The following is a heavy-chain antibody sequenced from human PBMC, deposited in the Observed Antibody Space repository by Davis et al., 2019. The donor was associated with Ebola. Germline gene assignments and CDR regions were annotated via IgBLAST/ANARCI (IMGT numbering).Heavy chain of an antibody. V-gene: IGHV4-30-2*01. D-gene: IGHD6-13*01. J-gene: IGHJ5*02. CDR1: GGSTSSGGYS. CDR2: FYHSGST. Sequence: MPSETLSLTCAVSGGSTSSGGYSWSWIRQPPGKGLDWTGYFYHSGSTYYNPSLKSRVTISVDRSKNQFSLKLSSVTAADTAVYYCARGKPFGSSFWFDPWGQGTLVTVSS. CDR3: ARGKPFGSSFWFDP.